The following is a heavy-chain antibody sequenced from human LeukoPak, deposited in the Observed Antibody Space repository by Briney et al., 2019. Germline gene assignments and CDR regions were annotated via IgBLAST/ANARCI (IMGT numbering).Heavy chain of an antibody. CDR3: ARRDCSTWSIDY. CDR1: VFTFSSYS. J-gene: IGHJ4*02. Sequence: GGSLRLSCAASVFTFSSYSMNRVRQAPGKGLEWVSSISGSSNYIYYADSLKGRVTISRDNAKNSLYLQMNSLRAEDTAVYYCARRDCSTWSIDYWGQGTLVAVSS. D-gene: IGHD6-13*01. V-gene: IGHV3-21*01. CDR2: ISGSSNYI.